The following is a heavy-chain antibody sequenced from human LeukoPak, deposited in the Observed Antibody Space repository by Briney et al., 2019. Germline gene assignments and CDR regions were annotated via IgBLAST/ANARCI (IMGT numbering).Heavy chain of an antibody. V-gene: IGHV4-39*01. Sequence: PSETLSLSCTVSGGSIYSDTYYWGWIRQPPGKGLEWIGTIYYSGATYYNPSLKSRVTISADTSKNQFSLRLSSATAADTAVYYCATKMVEGIVVPPATKISFDYWGQGALVIVSS. CDR1: GGSIYSDTYY. CDR3: ATKMVEGIVVPPATKISFDY. CDR2: IYYSGAT. J-gene: IGHJ4*02. D-gene: IGHD2-2*01.